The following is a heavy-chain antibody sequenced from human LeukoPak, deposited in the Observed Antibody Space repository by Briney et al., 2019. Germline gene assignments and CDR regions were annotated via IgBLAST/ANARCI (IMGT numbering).Heavy chain of an antibody. D-gene: IGHD3-3*01. J-gene: IGHJ4*02. V-gene: IGHV3-21*01. CDR2: ITSSSST. Sequence: GGSLRLSCAASGFTFSSYSVNWVRQAPGKGLEWVSSITSSSSTYHSDSVKGRFTISRDNAKNSLYLQMNSLRVEDTAVYYCARVGFYDFWSGINSFDYWGQGTLVTVSS. CDR1: GFTFSSYS. CDR3: ARVGFYDFWSGINSFDY.